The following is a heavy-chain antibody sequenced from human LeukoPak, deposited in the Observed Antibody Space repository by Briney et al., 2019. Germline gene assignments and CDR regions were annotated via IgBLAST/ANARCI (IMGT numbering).Heavy chain of an antibody. CDR1: GFTVSSNY. D-gene: IGHD1-1*01. V-gene: IGHV3-53*01. CDR2: IYSGGST. J-gene: IGHJ4*02. CDR3: ARVNWRGFDY. Sequence: PGGSLRLSCAASGFTVSSNYMSWVRQAPGKGLEWVSVIYSGGSTYYADSVKGRFTISRDNAKNSLYLQMNSLRAEDTAVYYCARVNWRGFDYWGQGTLVTVSS.